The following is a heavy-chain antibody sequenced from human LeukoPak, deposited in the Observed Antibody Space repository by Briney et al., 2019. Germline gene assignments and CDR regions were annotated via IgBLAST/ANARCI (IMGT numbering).Heavy chain of an antibody. V-gene: IGHV1-46*01. D-gene: IGHD3-16*02. CDR3: ARAGDYVWGSYRHDAFDI. J-gene: IGHJ3*02. CDR2: IDPSGGST. Sequence: ASVKVSCKASGYTFTTYYVHWVRQAPGQGLEWMGMIDPSGGSTNYAQKFQGRVTMTRDTSTSTVYMELSSLRSEDTAVYYCARAGDYVWGSYRHDAFDIWGQGTMVTVSS. CDR1: GYTFTTYY.